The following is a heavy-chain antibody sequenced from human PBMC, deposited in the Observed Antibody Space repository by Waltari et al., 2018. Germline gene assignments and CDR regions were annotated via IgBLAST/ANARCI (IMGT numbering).Heavy chain of an antibody. Sequence: QVQLQESGPGLVKPSETLSLTCTVSGGSISSYYWCWIRQPPGKGLEWIGYIYYSWSTNYNPSLKSRVTISVDTSKNQFSLKLSSVTAADTAVYYCARGLNYYGVGVAQYFQHWGQGTLVTVSS. CDR2: IYYSWST. D-gene: IGHD3-22*01. V-gene: IGHV4-59*01. CDR1: GGSISSYY. CDR3: ARGLNYYGVGVAQYFQH. J-gene: IGHJ1*01.